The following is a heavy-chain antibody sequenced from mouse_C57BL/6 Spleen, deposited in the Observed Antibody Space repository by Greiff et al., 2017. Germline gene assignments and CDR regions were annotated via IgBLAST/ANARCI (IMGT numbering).Heavy chain of an antibody. Sequence: EVQVVESGGDLVKPGGSLKLSCAASGFTFSSYGMSWVRQTPDKRLEWVATISSGGSYTYYPDSVKGRFTISRDNAKNTLYLQMSSLKSEDTAMYYCAREGLRDFDYWGQGTTLTVSS. D-gene: IGHD2-2*01. CDR3: AREGLRDFDY. V-gene: IGHV5-6*01. J-gene: IGHJ2*01. CDR1: GFTFSSYG. CDR2: ISSGGSYT.